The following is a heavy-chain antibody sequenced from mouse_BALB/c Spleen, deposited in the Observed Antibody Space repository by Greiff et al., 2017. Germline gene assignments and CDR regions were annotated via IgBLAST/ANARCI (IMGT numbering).Heavy chain of an antibody. D-gene: IGHD2-14*01. J-gene: IGHJ4*01. CDR1: GFNIKDTY. CDR2: IDPANGNT. V-gene: IGHV14-3*02. Sequence: VQLKQSGAELVKPGASVKLSCTASGFNIKDTYMHWVKQRPEQGLEWIGRIDPANGNTKYDPKFQGKATITADTSSNTAYLQLSSLTSEDTAVYYCARYYYRYGAMDYWGQGTSVTVSS. CDR3: ARYYYRYGAMDY.